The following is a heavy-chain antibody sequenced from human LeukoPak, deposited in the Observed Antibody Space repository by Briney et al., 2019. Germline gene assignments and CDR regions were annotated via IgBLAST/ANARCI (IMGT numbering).Heavy chain of an antibody. J-gene: IGHJ3*02. CDR3: ARGNGAALGAFDI. CDR2: ISYDGSNK. V-gene: IGHV3-30-3*01. Sequence: PGRSLRLSCAASGFTFSSYAMHWVRQAPGKGLEWVAVISYDGSNKYYADSVKGRFTISRDNSKNTLYLQMNSLRAEDTAVYYCARGNGAALGAFDIWGQGTMVTVSS. D-gene: IGHD6-13*01. CDR1: GFTFSSYA.